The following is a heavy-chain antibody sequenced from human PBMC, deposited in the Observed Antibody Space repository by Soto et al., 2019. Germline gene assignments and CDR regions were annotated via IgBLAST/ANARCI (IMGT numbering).Heavy chain of an antibody. V-gene: IGHV1-18*01. D-gene: IGHD6-13*01. CDR3: ARGTGYLAAAGPDYYYYGMDV. J-gene: IGHJ6*02. CDR2: ISAYNGNT. CDR1: GYTFTSYG. Sequence: ASVKVSCKASGYTFTSYGISWVRQAPGQGLEWMGWISAYNGNTNYAQKLQGRVTMTTDTSTCTAYMELRSLRSDDTAVYYCARGTGYLAAAGPDYYYYGMDVWGQGTTVTVSS.